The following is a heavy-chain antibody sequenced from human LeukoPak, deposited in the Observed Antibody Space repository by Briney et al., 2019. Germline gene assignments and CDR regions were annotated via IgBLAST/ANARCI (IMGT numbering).Heavy chain of an antibody. CDR1: GFTFGDYA. CDR3: TRMGIVLLWFGECDY. CDR2: IRSKAYGGTT. Sequence: GRSLRPSCTASGFTFGDYAMSWVRQAPAKGLEWVGFIRSKAYGGTTEYAASVKGRFTISRDDSKSIAYLQMNSLKTEDTAVYYCTRMGIVLLWFGECDYWGQGTLVTVSS. V-gene: IGHV3-49*04. D-gene: IGHD3-10*01. J-gene: IGHJ4*02.